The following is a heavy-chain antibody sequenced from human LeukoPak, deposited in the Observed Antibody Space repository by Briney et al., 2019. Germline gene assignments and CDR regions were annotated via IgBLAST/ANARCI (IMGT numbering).Heavy chain of an antibody. CDR1: GFTFSSHL. CDR2: VKSDGTAT. D-gene: IGHD6-6*01. V-gene: IGHV3-74*01. J-gene: IGHJ4*02. CDR3: VRKFSSGD. Sequence: GGSLRLSCAASGFTFSSHLMHWVRHAQGTGLVWVSSVKSDGTATNYADSVKGRFTISRDNAKNTLYLQMNSLRVEDTAVYYCVRKFSSGDWGQETLVTVSS.